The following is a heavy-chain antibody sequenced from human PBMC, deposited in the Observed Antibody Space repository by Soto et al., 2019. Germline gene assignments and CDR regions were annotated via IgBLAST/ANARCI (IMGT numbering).Heavy chain of an antibody. CDR2: ISSSSSYI. Sequence: PGGSLRLSCAASGFTFSSYSMNWVRQAPGKGLEWVSSISSSSSYIYHADSVKGRFTISRDNAKNSLYLQMNSLRAEDTAVYYCARDYYYDSSGFIDYWGQGTLVTVSS. J-gene: IGHJ4*02. V-gene: IGHV3-21*01. D-gene: IGHD3-22*01. CDR3: ARDYYYDSSGFIDY. CDR1: GFTFSSYS.